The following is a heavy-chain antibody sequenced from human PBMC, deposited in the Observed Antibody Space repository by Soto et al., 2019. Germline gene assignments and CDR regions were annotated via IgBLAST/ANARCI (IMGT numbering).Heavy chain of an antibody. J-gene: IGHJ6*02. D-gene: IGHD3-10*01. CDR3: ARVSGIYYYGMDV. Sequence: SGTLSLTCAVHGGSFSGYYWNWIRQPPGKGLEWIGEINHSGSTNYNPSLKSRVTISVDTSKNQFSLKLSSVTAADTAVYYCARVSGIYYYGMDVWGQGTTVT. CDR1: GGSFSGYY. V-gene: IGHV4-34*01. CDR2: INHSGST.